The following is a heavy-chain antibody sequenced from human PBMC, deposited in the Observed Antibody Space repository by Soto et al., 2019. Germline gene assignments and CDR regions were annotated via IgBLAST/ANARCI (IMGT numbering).Heavy chain of an antibody. J-gene: IGHJ1*01. V-gene: IGHV1-2*02. CDR3: ARVPDPEQQLVKRNTLLVAPFWAEYFQH. D-gene: IGHD6-13*01. Sequence: ASVKVSCKASGYTFTDYYMHWVRQAPGQGREGMGWINPYSGGTNYAQKFQGRVTMTRDTSISTAYMELSRLRSDDTAVYYCARVPDPEQQLVKRNTLLVAPFWAEYFQHWGQGTLVTVSS. CDR1: GYTFTDYY. CDR2: INPYSGGT.